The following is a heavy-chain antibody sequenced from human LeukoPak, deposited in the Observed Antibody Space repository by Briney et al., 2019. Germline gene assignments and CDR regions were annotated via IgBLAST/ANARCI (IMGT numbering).Heavy chain of an antibody. CDR1: GGSISSSNW. D-gene: IGHD3-22*01. Sequence: EPSETLSLTCAVSGGSISSSNWWNWVRQPPGKGLVCIGEISHSGSTNYNPSLKSRVTISVDKSKNQFSLKLSSVTAADTAVYYCARGLRDDSSGYLAGSFDYWGQGTLVTVSS. CDR2: ISHSGST. J-gene: IGHJ4*02. CDR3: ARGLRDDSSGYLAGSFDY. V-gene: IGHV4-4*02.